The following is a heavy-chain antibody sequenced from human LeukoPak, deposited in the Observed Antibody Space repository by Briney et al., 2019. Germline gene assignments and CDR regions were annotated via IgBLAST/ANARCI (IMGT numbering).Heavy chain of an antibody. CDR1: GFTFGLFG. Sequence: PGGSLRLSCAASGFTFGLFGMHWVRQAPGRGLEWVTFIRYDGSQNYYADSVKGRFTISRDNSKNTLYLQMSSLRAEDTAVYYCAKPASVDSSGYYYGPYYYYMDVWGKGTTVTVSS. J-gene: IGHJ6*03. CDR3: AKPASVDSSGYYYGPYYYYMDV. CDR2: IRYDGSQN. V-gene: IGHV3-30*02. D-gene: IGHD3-22*01.